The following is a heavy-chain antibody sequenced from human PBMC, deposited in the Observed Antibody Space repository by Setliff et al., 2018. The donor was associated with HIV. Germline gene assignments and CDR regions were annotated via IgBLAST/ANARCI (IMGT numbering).Heavy chain of an antibody. J-gene: IGHJ4*02. CDR1: GFSISSRYY. V-gene: IGHV4-38-2*01. D-gene: IGHD3-10*01. CDR2: IYHTGSS. Sequence: SETLSLTCDVSGFSISSRYYWGWIRQSPGKGLEWIGNIYHTGSSYYKPSLKSRVTISVDTSKSQFSLRLNSVTATDTALYYCARGRFHRLHRPYSGSGSLGIQYFDYWGQGTLVTVSS. CDR3: ARGRFHRLHRPYSGSGSLGIQYFDY.